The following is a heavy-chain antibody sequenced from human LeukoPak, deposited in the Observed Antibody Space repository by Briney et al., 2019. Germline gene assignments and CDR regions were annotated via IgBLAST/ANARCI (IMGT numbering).Heavy chain of an antibody. CDR3: AAGDIAAAGTVP. D-gene: IGHD6-13*01. Sequence: SVKDSCKASGFAFTSSAMQWVRQARGQRLEWIGWIVVGSGNTNYAQKFQERVTITRDMSTSTAYMELSSLRSEDTAVYYCAAGDIAAAGTVPWGQGTLVTVSS. CDR2: IVVGSGNT. V-gene: IGHV1-58*02. CDR1: GFAFTSSA. J-gene: IGHJ5*02.